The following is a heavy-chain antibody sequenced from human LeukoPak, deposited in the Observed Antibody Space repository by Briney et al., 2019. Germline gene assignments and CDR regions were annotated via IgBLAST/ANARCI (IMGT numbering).Heavy chain of an antibody. Sequence: SQTLSLTCTVSGGSVSSGSYYWSWIRQPAGKGLEWIGRIYTSGSTNYNPSLKSRVTISVDTSKNQFSLKLSSVTAADTAVYYCARGGLLLWFGELLSHAFDIWGQGTMVTVSS. CDR2: IYTSGST. D-gene: IGHD3-10*01. CDR1: GGSVSSGSYY. CDR3: ARGGLLLWFGELLSHAFDI. J-gene: IGHJ3*02. V-gene: IGHV4-61*02.